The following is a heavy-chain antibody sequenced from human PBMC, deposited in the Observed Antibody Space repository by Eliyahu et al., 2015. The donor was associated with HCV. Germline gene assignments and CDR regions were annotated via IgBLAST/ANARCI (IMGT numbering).Heavy chain of an antibody. J-gene: IGHJ4*02. Sequence: EVQLVESGGGLVQPGRSLRLSCAASGFTFDDYAMHWVRQAPGKGLEWVSGIXWNSGSIGYADSVKGRFTISRDNAKNSLYLQMNSLRAEDTALYYCAKSRRHSSGWYIDYWGQGTLVTVSS. CDR3: AKSRRHSSGWYIDY. D-gene: IGHD6-19*01. V-gene: IGHV3-9*01. CDR1: GFTFDDYA. CDR2: IXWNSGSI.